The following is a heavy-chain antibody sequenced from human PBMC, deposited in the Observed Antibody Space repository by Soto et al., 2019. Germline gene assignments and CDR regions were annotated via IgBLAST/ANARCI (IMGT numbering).Heavy chain of an antibody. Sequence: SETMSLTCTVSGVCISISSYYWGWIRQTPGKGLEWIGTIYFSGKTYYNPSLKSRLTISVDRSKNQFALNLTSVTAADTAVYYCARHGSYWGPGTLVTFSS. CDR3: ARHGSY. V-gene: IGHV4-39*01. CDR2: IYFSGKT. J-gene: IGHJ4*02. CDR1: GVCISISSYY.